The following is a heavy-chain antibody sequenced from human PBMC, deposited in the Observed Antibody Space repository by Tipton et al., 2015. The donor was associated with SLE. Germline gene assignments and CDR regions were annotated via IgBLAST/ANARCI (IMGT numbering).Heavy chain of an antibody. J-gene: IGHJ4*02. V-gene: IGHV3-7*01. CDR2: IKQDGREK. CDR3: ARKGGFSSIFFDY. CDR1: GFTFRSYW. D-gene: IGHD6-13*01. Sequence: SLRLSFAASGFTFRSYWMSWVRQAPGKGLEWVANIKQDGREKYYVDSVKGRFTISRDSAKNSLYLQMNSLAPEDTAVYYCARKGGFSSIFFDYWGQGTLVTVSS.